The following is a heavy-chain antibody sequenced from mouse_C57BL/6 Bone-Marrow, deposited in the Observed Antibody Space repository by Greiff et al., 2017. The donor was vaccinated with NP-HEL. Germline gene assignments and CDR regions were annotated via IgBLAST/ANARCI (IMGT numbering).Heavy chain of an antibody. Sequence: QVQLQQPGAELVMPGASVKLSCKASGYTFTSYWMHWVKQRPGQGLEWIGEIDPSDSYTNYNQKFKGKSTLTVDKSSSTAYMQLSSLTSEDSAVYYCARPIYYDYDVGFAYWGQGTLVTVSA. J-gene: IGHJ3*01. V-gene: IGHV1-69*01. D-gene: IGHD2-4*01. CDR2: IDPSDSYT. CDR1: GYTFTSYW. CDR3: ARPIYYDYDVGFAY.